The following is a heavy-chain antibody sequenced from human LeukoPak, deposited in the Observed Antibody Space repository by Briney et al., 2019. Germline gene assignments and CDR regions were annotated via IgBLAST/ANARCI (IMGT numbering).Heavy chain of an antibody. D-gene: IGHD2-2*02. Sequence: SGGSLRLSCAASGFTFSSYSMNWVRQAPGKGLEWVSSISSSSSYIYYADSVKGRFTISRDNAKNSLYLQMNSLRAEDTAVYYCARESIVVVPAAIDAFDIWGQGTMVTVSS. V-gene: IGHV3-21*01. CDR3: ARESIVVVPAAIDAFDI. J-gene: IGHJ3*02. CDR2: ISSSSSYI. CDR1: GFTFSSYS.